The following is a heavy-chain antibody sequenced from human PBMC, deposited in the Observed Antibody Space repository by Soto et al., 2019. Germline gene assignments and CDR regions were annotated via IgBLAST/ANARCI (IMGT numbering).Heavy chain of an antibody. CDR3: ARDLASRGLDV. V-gene: IGHV1-18*04. CDR1: RYTFISYY. J-gene: IGHJ6*02. CDR2: INPYNDNT. Sequence: QVQLVQSGAEVKKPGASVKVSYKASRYTFISYYISWVRQAPGQGLEWMGWINPYNDNTNYTQKFQGRVTMTTDTSTSTAYMELRSLRSDDTAVYYCARDLASRGLDVWGQGTSVTVSS.